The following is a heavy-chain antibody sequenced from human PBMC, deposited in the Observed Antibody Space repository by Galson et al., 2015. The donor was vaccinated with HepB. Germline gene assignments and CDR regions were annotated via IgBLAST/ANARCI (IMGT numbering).Heavy chain of an antibody. Sequence: PALVKPTQTLTLTCTFSGFSLSTSGMCVSWIRQPPGKALEWLARLDWDDDKYYSTSLKTRLTISKDTSKNQVVLTMTNMDPVDTATYYCARLLVVPAAILYGMDVWGQGTTVTVSS. CDR3: ARLLVVPAAILYGMDV. V-gene: IGHV2-70*11. CDR1: GFSLSTSGMC. CDR2: LDWDDDK. J-gene: IGHJ6*02. D-gene: IGHD2-2*01.